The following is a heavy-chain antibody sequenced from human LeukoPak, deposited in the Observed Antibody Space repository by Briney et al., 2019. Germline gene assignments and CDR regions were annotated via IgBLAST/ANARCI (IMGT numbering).Heavy chain of an antibody. D-gene: IGHD2-2*02. V-gene: IGHV1-69*13. CDR1: GGTFSNYG. CDR3: ARWAGTCTIASCYTPLDY. Sequence: ASVKVSCKAPGGTFSNYGFSWLRQAPEQGLEWMGGIVPVFGTVSYAQKFQDRVTITADDFTTTAYMELSSLRSDDTAVYYCARWAGTCTIASCYTPLDYWGQGTLVTVST. J-gene: IGHJ4*02. CDR2: IVPVFGTV.